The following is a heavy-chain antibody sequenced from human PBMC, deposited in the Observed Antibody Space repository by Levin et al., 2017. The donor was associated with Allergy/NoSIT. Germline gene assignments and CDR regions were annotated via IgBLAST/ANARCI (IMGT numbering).Heavy chain of an antibody. CDR2: IFPIFGPA. Sequence: PGGSLRLSCKASGVTSSNFAITWVRQAPGQGLEWMGGIFPIFGPASYAQKFQGRITILADELTSTAYMELNSLRFEDTAVYYCARDGVGAANFDYWGQGTLVTVSS. D-gene: IGHD1-26*01. J-gene: IGHJ4*02. CDR1: GVTSSNFA. CDR3: ARDGVGAANFDY. V-gene: IGHV1-69*01.